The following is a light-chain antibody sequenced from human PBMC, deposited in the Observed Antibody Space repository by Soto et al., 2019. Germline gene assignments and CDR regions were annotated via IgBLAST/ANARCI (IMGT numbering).Light chain of an antibody. CDR1: QGVISNY. CDR3: QQYGVSPPFA. CDR2: GAS. V-gene: IGKV3-20*01. Sequence: EIVLTQSPGTLSLSPGERATLSCRASQGVISNYLAWYQQRPGQAPRLLIYGASSRATGIPDRFSGSGSGTDFTLTISRLEPEDFAVYYCQQYGVSPPFAFGPGTKVDI. J-gene: IGKJ3*01.